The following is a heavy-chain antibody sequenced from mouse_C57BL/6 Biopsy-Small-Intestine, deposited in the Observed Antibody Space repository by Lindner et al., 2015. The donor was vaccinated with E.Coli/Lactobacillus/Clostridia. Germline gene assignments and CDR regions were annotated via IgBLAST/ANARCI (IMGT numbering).Heavy chain of an antibody. V-gene: IGHV1-18*01. J-gene: IGHJ3*02. CDR1: GYTLTELS. CDR2: FDPEDGET. Sequence: ASVKVSCKVSGYTLTELSMHWVRQAPGKGLEWMGGFDPEDGETIYTQKFRGRVTMTEDTSTDTAYMELSNLRSEDTAVYYRARLLGYDAFDMWGQGTMVTVSS. CDR3: ARLLGYDAFDM. D-gene: IGHD2-3*01.